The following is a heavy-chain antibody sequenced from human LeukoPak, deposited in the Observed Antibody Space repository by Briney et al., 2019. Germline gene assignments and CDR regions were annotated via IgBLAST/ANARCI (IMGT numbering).Heavy chain of an antibody. CDR1: GFTFSSYA. D-gene: IGHD1-26*01. V-gene: IGHV3-23*01. J-gene: IGHJ6*03. CDR2: ISGSGGST. CDR3: AKGRGWEASYYYYYMDV. Sequence: GGSLRLSCAASGFTFSSYAMSWVRQAPGKGLEWVSAISGSGGSTYYADSVKGRFTISRDNSKNTLYLQMNSLRAEDTAVYYCAKGRGWEASYYYYYMDVGGKGTTVTIS.